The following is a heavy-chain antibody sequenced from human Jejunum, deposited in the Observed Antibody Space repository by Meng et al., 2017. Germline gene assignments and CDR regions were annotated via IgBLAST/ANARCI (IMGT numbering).Heavy chain of an antibody. CDR3: ARTLPHSSGDKRGLDY. CDR1: GYAFTSFE. CDR2: INGDNGDT. D-gene: IGHD1-26*01. V-gene: IGHV1-18*01. J-gene: IGHJ4*02. Sequence: QVRLVQSGDRVKKAGASVKVSCKASGYAFTSFEITWVRQAPGQGLEWMGWINGDNGDTNNQQNFQGRLIMTTDTSTSTAYMELRSLRSDDTAVYYCARTLPHSSGDKRGLDYWGQGTLVTVSS.